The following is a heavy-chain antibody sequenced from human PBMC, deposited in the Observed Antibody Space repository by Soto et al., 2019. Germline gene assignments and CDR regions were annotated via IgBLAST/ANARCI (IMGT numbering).Heavy chain of an antibody. CDR3: ARLEHNFGPHDY. D-gene: IGHD1-1*01. Sequence: QVQLAQSGAEVKKPGASVTVSCKASGYTFSSLGIGWLRQAPGQGLEWVGWISVHNGYTKYATELQGRVTMTTDTSTSTAYMELRSLRSDDSAVYYCARLEHNFGPHDYWGQGTLVTVTS. J-gene: IGHJ4*02. CDR1: GYTFSSLG. V-gene: IGHV1-18*01. CDR2: ISVHNGYT.